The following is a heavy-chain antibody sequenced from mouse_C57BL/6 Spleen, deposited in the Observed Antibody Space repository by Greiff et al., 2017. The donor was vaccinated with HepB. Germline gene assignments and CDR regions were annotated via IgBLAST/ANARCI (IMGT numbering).Heavy chain of an antibody. CDR3: TTGPVVAPHLDY. Sequence: EVQLQQSGAELVRPGASVKLSCTASGFNIKDDYMHWVKQRPEQGLEWIGWIDPENGDTEYASKFQGKATITADTSSNTAYLQLSSRTSEDTAVYYCTTGPVVAPHLDYWGQGTTLTVSS. V-gene: IGHV14-4*01. CDR1: GFNIKDDY. J-gene: IGHJ2*01. CDR2: IDPENGDT. D-gene: IGHD1-1*01.